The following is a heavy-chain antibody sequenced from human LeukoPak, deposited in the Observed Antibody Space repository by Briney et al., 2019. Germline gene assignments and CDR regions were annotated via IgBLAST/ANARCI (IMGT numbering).Heavy chain of an antibody. Sequence: PSETLSLTCTVSGGSVSSGSYYWSWIRQPPGKGLEWIGYSYYSGSSDYNPSLKSRVTISVDTSKNQFSLILSSVTAADTAVYYCARGGNRFDPWGQGTVVTVSS. CDR3: ARGGNRFDP. V-gene: IGHV4-61*01. CDR2: SYYSGSS. CDR1: GGSVSSGSYY. D-gene: IGHD1-26*01. J-gene: IGHJ5*02.